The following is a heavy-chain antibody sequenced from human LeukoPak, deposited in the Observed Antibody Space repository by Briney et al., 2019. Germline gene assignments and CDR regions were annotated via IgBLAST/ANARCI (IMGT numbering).Heavy chain of an antibody. CDR2: IYYSGST. V-gene: IGHV4-59*01. J-gene: IGHJ4*02. Sequence: PSETPSLSCTVSGGSFSGYYWSWIREPPGKGLEWIGDIYYSGSTNYNPSLKSRVTISVDTSKNQFSLKVSSVTAADTAVYYCARVRAVAGPSHFDDWGQGTLVTVSS. CDR3: ARVRAVAGPSHFDD. D-gene: IGHD6-19*01. CDR1: GGSFSGYY.